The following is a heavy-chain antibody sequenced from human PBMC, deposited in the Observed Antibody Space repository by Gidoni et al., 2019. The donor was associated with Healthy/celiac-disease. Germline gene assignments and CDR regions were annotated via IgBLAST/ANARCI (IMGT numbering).Heavy chain of an antibody. Sequence: EVQLVESGGGLVQPGGSLRLSCEASGFTFSSYWMSWVRQAPGKGLEWVANIKQDGSEKYYVDSVKGRFTISRDNAKNSLYLQMNSLRAEDTAVYYCARARIVVVPAALDIWGQGTMVTVSS. V-gene: IGHV3-7*01. CDR3: ARARIVVVPAALDI. D-gene: IGHD2-2*01. J-gene: IGHJ3*02. CDR1: GFTFSSYW. CDR2: IKQDGSEK.